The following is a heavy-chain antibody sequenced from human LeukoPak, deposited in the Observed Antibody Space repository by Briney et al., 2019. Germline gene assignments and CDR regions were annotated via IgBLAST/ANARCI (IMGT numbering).Heavy chain of an antibody. J-gene: IGHJ4*02. D-gene: IGHD3-22*01. Sequence: SETLSLTCTVSGGSISSYYWSWIRQPAGKGLEWNGRIYTSGSTNYNPSLKSRVTMSVDTSKNQFSLKLSSVTAADTAVYYCARDRYYYDSSGYYSFDYWGQGTLVTVSS. V-gene: IGHV4-4*07. CDR2: IYTSGST. CDR1: GGSISSYY. CDR3: ARDRYYYDSSGYYSFDY.